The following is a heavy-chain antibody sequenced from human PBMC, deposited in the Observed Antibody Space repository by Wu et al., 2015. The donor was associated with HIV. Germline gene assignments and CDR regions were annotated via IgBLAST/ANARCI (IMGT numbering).Heavy chain of an antibody. CDR3: ASDPPIDGYNSGFAY. J-gene: IGHJ4*02. CDR1: RQLQKLR. Sequence: QVQLVQSGAEVKKPGVLGESLLRVFWRQLQKLRYDVGATGPGQGLEWMGGIVPIFGSPTYAQRFQGRVTITADESTSTAYMDLSSLTSDDTAVYYCASDPPIDGYNSGFAYWGQGTLITVSS. D-gene: IGHD6-19*01. V-gene: IGHV1-69*12. CDR2: IVPIFGSP.